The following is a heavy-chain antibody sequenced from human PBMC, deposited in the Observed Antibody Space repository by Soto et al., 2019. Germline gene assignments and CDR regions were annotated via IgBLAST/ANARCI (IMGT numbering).Heavy chain of an antibody. CDR2: ISGGSNYI. J-gene: IGHJ4*02. V-gene: IGHV3-21*01. Sequence: EVQLVESGGGLVKPGGALRLSGAASGFTVSNCIMNWVRQAPGKGLELVSAISGGSNYIYYADSGKGRFTISSDNAKNSVHLQMTSLRAEDTAVYYCASELSGDQQDYYSNPNWGQGTLVLFSS. CDR1: GFTVSNCI. CDR3: ASELSGDQQDYYSNPN. D-gene: IGHD3-10*02.